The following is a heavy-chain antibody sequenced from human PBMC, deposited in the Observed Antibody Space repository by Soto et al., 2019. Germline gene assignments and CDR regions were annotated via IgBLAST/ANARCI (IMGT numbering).Heavy chain of an antibody. CDR2: MSPNSGNT. Sequence: ASVKVSCKASGYTFTSLDINWMRQATGQGLEWMGWMSPNSGNTGYAQKFQGRVTMTRDTSISTAYMELTGLTSDDTAVYYCARGINAGVDYWGQGTLVTVSS. CDR3: ARGINAGVDY. CDR1: GYTFTSLD. V-gene: IGHV1-8*01. D-gene: IGHD2-8*02. J-gene: IGHJ4*02.